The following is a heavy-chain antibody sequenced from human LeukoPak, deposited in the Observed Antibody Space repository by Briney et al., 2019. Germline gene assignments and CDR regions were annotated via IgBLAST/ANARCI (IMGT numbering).Heavy chain of an antibody. CDR2: IKPDGSEK. CDR3: ARRYFDY. CDR1: GFTFSSYS. J-gene: IGHJ4*02. Sequence: GGSLRLSCAASGFTFSSYSMNWVRQAPGKGLEWVAHIKPDGSEKYYVDSVKGRFTISRDNAKNSLYLQMNSLRAEDTAVYYCARRYFDYWGQGTLVTVSS. V-gene: IGHV3-7*02.